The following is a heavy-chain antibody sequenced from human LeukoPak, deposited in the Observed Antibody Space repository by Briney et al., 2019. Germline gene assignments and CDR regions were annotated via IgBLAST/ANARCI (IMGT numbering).Heavy chain of an antibody. CDR2: IWYDGSNK. J-gene: IGHJ4*02. D-gene: IGHD3-22*01. CDR1: GFTFSSYG. Sequence: PGRSLRLSCAASGFTFSSYGMHWVRQAPGKGLEWVAVIWYDGSNKYYADSVKGRFTISRDNSKNTLYLQMNSLRAEDTAVYYCARDGTPMIVVVTEIDYWGQATLVTVSS. V-gene: IGHV3-33*01. CDR3: ARDGTPMIVVVTEIDY.